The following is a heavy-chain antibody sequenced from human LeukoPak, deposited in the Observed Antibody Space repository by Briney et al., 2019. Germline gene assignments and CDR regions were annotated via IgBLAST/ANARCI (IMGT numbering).Heavy chain of an antibody. CDR3: ARAEWLPNKMFDY. CDR1: GYSISSGYY. CDR2: IYHSGST. V-gene: IGHV4-38-2*01. Sequence: SETLSLTCAVSGYSISSGYYWGWIRQPPGKGLEWIGSIYHSGSTYYNPSLKSRVTISVDTSKNQFSLKLSSVTAADTAVYYCARAEWLPNKMFDYWDQGTLVTVSS. D-gene: IGHD5-12*01. J-gene: IGHJ4*02.